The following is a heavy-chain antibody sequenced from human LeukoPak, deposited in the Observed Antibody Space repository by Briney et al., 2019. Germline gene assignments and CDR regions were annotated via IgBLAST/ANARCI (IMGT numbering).Heavy chain of an antibody. CDR1: GFTFRSYA. CDR3: VRDAVTAY. D-gene: IGHD1-14*01. CDR2: IKEDGSEK. Sequence: GGSLRLSCAASGFTFRSYAMSWVRQAPGKGLEWVANIKEDGSEKYYVDSVKGRFTISRDNAKNSLFLQMNSLRNEDTAVYYCVRDAVTAYWGQGTLVTVSS. J-gene: IGHJ4*02. V-gene: IGHV3-7*01.